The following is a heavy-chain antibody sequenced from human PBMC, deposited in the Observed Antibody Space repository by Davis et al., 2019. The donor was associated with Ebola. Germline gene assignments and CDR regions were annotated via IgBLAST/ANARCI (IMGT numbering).Heavy chain of an antibody. V-gene: IGHV4-30-2*01. Sequence: SETLSLTCTVSGGSISSGGYSWSWIRQTPGKGLEWIGYIFHGGTTDYNPSLKSRVTISVDTSKNQFSLKLSSVTAADTAVYYCARLNYDILTGYLYYYYGMDVWGQGTTVTVSS. CDR1: GGSISSGGYS. CDR2: IFHGGTT. J-gene: IGHJ6*02. CDR3: ARLNYDILTGYLYYYYGMDV. D-gene: IGHD3-9*01.